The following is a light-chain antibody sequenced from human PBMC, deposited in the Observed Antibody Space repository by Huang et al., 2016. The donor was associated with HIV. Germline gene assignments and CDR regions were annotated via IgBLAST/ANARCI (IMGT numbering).Light chain of an antibody. CDR1: QSISTK. J-gene: IGKJ4*01. CDR3: QHYNNWPPLT. CDR2: GAS. Sequence: EIVMTQSPATLSVSPGERATLSGRASQSISTKLAWYQQRPGQAPRLLIYGASSRATGIPDRFSGSGSETEFTLTISSLQSEDFAVYYCQHYNNWPPLTFGGGTKVEIK. V-gene: IGKV3D-15*01.